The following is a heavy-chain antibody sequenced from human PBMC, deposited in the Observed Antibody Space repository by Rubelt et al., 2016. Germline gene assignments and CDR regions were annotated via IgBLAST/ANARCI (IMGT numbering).Heavy chain of an antibody. Sequence: QVQLQESGPGLVKPSETLSLTCTVSGGSISSYYWSWIRQPPGKGLEWIGYIYYSGSTYYNPSLKSRVTISVDTSKNQFSLKLSSVTAADTAVYYCARRYLGYSYGYNWFDPWGQGTLVTVSS. CDR3: ARRYLGYSYGYNWFDP. V-gene: IGHV4-59*04. J-gene: IGHJ5*02. D-gene: IGHD5-18*01. CDR1: GGSISSYY. CDR2: IYYSGST.